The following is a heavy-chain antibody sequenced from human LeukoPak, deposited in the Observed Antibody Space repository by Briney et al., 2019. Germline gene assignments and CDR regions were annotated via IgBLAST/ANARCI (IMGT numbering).Heavy chain of an antibody. CDR1: GGSVSSSGYY. CDR2: IYYTGST. Sequence: PSETLSLTCTVSGGSVSSSGYYWSWIRQPPGKGLEWIGYIYYTGSTNYNPSLKSRVTISGDTSKKQFSLKLSSVTAADTAVYYCARGVSDWSGTYYFYGMDVWGQGTTVTVPS. V-gene: IGHV4-61*08. CDR3: ARGVSDWSGTYYFYGMDV. D-gene: IGHD3-3*01. J-gene: IGHJ6*02.